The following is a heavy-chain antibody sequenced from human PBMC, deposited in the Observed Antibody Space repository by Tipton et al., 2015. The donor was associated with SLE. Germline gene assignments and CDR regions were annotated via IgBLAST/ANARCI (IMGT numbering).Heavy chain of an antibody. CDR1: GYSISSGYH. CDR2: IYHSGST. V-gene: IGHV4-38-2*02. CDR3: ARHGEVGASFDH. J-gene: IGHJ4*02. D-gene: IGHD1-26*01. Sequence: TLSLTCTVSGYSISSGYHWGWIRQPPGKGLEWIATIYHSGSTYYNPSLKSRVTISVDTSKNQFSLKLSSVTAADTAVYYCARHGEVGASFDHWGQGSLVTVSS.